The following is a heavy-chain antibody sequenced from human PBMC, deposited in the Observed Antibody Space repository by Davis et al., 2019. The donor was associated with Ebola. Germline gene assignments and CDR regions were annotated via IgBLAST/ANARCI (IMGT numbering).Heavy chain of an antibody. CDR1: GFTFSSYW. Sequence: PGGSLRLSCAASGFTFSSYWMHWVRQASGKGLEWVGRIRSKANSYATAYAASVKGRFTISRDDSKNTAYLEMNSLKTEDTAVYYCTSTLDGDYVDYWGQGTLVTVSS. V-gene: IGHV3-73*01. CDR2: IRSKANSYAT. D-gene: IGHD4-17*01. J-gene: IGHJ4*02. CDR3: TSTLDGDYVDY.